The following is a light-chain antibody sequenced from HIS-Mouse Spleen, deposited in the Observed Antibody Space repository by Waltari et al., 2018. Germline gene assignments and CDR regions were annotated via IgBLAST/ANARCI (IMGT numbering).Light chain of an antibody. J-gene: IGKJ4*01. Sequence: IQMTQSPSSLSASVGDRATITCRASQGISNYLAWYQQKPGKVPKLLIYATSTLQSGVPSRFSGSGSGTDFTLTISSLQPEDVATYYCQKYNSAPRLTFGGGTKVEIK. CDR3: QKYNSAPRLT. CDR1: QGISNY. V-gene: IGKV1-27*01. CDR2: ATS.